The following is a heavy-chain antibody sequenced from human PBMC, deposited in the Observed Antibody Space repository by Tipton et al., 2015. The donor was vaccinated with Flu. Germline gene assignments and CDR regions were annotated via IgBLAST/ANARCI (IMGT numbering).Heavy chain of an antibody. D-gene: IGHD3-10*01. V-gene: IGHV3-7*01. J-gene: IGHJ4*02. CDR3: ARVADSYFPEDY. CDR1: GFSLSSYW. Sequence: SMRLSCAASGFSLSSYWMSWVRQAPGKGLEWVANIKQDGSEIHYVDSVRGRFTISRDNSKNSLYLQMNSLRAEDTGIYYCARVADSYFPEDYWGQGSLVTVSS. CDR2: IKQDGSEI.